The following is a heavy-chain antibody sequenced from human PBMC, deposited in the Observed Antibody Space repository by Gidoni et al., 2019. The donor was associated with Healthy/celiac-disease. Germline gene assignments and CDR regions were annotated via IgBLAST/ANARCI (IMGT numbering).Heavy chain of an antibody. D-gene: IGHD1-1*01. CDR3: ARDGGRGWNPRNYYYYYGMDV. CDR2: ISSSGSTI. J-gene: IGHJ6*02. Sequence: EVQLVESGGGLVQPGGSLRLSCAASGFPFSSYEMIWARQAPGKGLEWVSYISSSGSTIYYADSVKGRFTISRDNAKNSLYLQMNSLRAEDTAVYYCARDGGRGWNPRNYYYYYGMDVWGQGTTVTVSS. V-gene: IGHV3-48*03. CDR1: GFPFSSYE.